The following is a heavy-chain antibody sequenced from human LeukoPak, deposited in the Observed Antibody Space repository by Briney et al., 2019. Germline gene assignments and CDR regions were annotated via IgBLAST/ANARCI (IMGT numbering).Heavy chain of an antibody. CDR1: GGSISSYY. J-gene: IGHJ4*02. CDR2: IYYSGST. D-gene: IGHD3-10*01. Sequence: SETLSLTCTVSGGSISSYYWSWIRQPPGKGLEWIGYIYYSGSTNYNPSLKSRVTVSVDTSKNQFSLKLSSVTAADTAVYYCARVRPSMVRGVITQALFDYWGQGTLVTVSS. V-gene: IGHV4-59*01. CDR3: ARVRPSMVRGVITQALFDY.